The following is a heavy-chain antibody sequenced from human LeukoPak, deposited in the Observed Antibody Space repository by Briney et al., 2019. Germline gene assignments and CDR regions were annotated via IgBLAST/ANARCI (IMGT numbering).Heavy chain of an antibody. D-gene: IGHD5-18*01. J-gene: IGHJ4*02. Sequence: PSVTLSLTCTVSGGSMTTHHWNWIRQTPGKGLEWIGYVFDSGRTKENPSLKSRVTLSADTSKNQLSLRLSSVTAADTAVYYCTTIKRGNIFGYFDFWGQGILVTVSS. CDR3: TTIKRGNIFGYFDF. V-gene: IGHV4-59*11. CDR2: VFDSGRT. CDR1: GGSMTTHH.